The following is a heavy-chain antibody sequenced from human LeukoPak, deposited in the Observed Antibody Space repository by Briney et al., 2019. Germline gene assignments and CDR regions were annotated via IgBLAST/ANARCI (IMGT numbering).Heavy chain of an antibody. V-gene: IGHV3-23*01. D-gene: IGHD1-7*01. CDR1: GFTFTSYS. CDR3: ARKAQYNGHYPLDY. J-gene: IGHJ4*02. CDR2: TSDRGDYT. Sequence: GGSLRLSCAASGFTFTSYSMSWVRQAPGKGLEWVSGTSDRGDYTYYADSVEGRFTISRDSSKNTLFLQMNSLRAEDTALYFCARKAQYNGHYPLDYWGQSTLVTVSS.